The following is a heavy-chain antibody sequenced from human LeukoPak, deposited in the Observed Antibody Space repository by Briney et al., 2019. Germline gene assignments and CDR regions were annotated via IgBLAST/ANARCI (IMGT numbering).Heavy chain of an antibody. V-gene: IGHV4-39*07. CDR2: IYYSGST. D-gene: IGHD1-1*01. CDR1: GGSISSGGYY. J-gene: IGHJ4*02. CDR3: ARRYNWNDRWD. Sequence: ETLSLTCTVSGGSISSGGYYWSWIRQHPGKGLEWIGSIYYSGSTYYNPSLKSRLTISLDTSKNQFSLRLSSVTAADTAFYYCARRYNWNDRWDWGQGTLVTVSP.